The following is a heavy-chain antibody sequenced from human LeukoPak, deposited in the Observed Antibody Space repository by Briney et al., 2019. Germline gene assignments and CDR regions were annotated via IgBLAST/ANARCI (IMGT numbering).Heavy chain of an antibody. V-gene: IGHV1-69*06. J-gene: IGHJ4*02. CDR3: ANGDYGSGRYSLFDY. CDR1: GFTFSTYA. CDR2: IIPIFGTA. D-gene: IGHD3-10*01. Sequence: GGSLRLSCAASGFTFSTYAMSWVRQAPGQGLEWMGGIIPIFGTANYAQKFQGRVTITADKSTSTAYMELSSLRSEDTAVYYCANGDYGSGRYSLFDYWGQGTLVTVSS.